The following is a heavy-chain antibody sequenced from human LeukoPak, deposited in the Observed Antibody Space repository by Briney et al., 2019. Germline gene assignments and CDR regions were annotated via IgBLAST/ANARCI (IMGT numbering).Heavy chain of an antibody. CDR1: GYTLTELS. J-gene: IGHJ4*02. D-gene: IGHD6-13*01. CDR2: FDPEDGET. V-gene: IGHV1-24*01. CDR3: ARGDSSSWYAGFDY. Sequence: ASVKASCKVSGYTLTELSMHWVRQAPGKGLEWMGGFDPEDGETIYAQKFQGRVTLTEDTSTDTAYMELSSLRSEDTAVYYCARGDSSSWYAGFDYWGQGTLVTVSS.